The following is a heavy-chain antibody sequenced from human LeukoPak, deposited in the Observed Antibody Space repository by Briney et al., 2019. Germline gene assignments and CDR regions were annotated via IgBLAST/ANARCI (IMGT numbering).Heavy chain of an antibody. CDR3: ARAPGHPTTYSSSWYFYYGMDV. J-gene: IGHJ6*02. CDR1: GFTVSSNY. CDR2: IYSGGST. V-gene: IGHV3-53*04. D-gene: IGHD6-13*01. Sequence: GGSLRLSCAASGFTVSSNYMSWVRQAPGKGLEWVSVIYSGGSTYYADSVKGRFTISRHNSKNTLYLQMNSLRAEDTAVYYCARAPGHPTTYSSSWYFYYGMDVWGQGTTVTVSS.